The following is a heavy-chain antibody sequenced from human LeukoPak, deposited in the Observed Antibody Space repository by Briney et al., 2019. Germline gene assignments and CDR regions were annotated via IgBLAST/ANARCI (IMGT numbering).Heavy chain of an antibody. J-gene: IGHJ4*02. CDR1: GGSFSGYY. V-gene: IGHV4-34*01. D-gene: IGHD6-19*01. CDR2: INHSGTT. CDR3: ATYSSGWSLGF. Sequence: PSETLSLTCAVYGGSFSGYYWSWIRQPPGKGLEWIGEINHSGTTNYNPSLKSRVTISVDKSKNQFSLKLNSVTAADTAVYYCATYSSGWSLGFWGQGTLVTVSS.